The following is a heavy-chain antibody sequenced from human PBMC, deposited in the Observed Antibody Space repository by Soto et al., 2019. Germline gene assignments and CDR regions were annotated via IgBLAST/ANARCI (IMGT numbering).Heavy chain of an antibody. CDR2: IYYSGST. J-gene: IGHJ4*02. CDR3: ARLERAHQLLFSV. D-gene: IGHD2-2*01. CDR1: GGSISSYY. Sequence: SETLSLTCTVSGGSISSYYWSWIRQPPGKGLEWIGYIYYSGSTNYNPSLKSRVTISVDTSKNQFSLKLSSVTAADTAVYYCARLERAHQLLFSVWGQGTLVTVSS. V-gene: IGHV4-59*08.